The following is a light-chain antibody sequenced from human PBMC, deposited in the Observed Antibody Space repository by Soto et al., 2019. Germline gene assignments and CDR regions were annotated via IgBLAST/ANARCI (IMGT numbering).Light chain of an antibody. V-gene: IGKV1-5*01. CDR3: QQYKSYWT. Sequence: DIQMTQSPSSLSASVGDRVTITCRASQSISSYLNWYQQKPGKAPKLLIYDASSLESGVPSRFSGSGSGTEFSLTISSLQPDDFATYHCQQYKSYWTFGQGTKVDIK. CDR1: QSISSY. CDR2: DAS. J-gene: IGKJ1*01.